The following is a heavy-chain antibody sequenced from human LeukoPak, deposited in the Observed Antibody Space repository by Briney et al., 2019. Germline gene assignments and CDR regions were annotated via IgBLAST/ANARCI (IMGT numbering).Heavy chain of an antibody. CDR3: ATPAVGWAYGSRWEWYFDY. Sequence: GASVKVSCKASGYTFTGYYMHWVRQAPGQGLEWMGWVNPNSGGTDYAQKFQGRVTMTRDTSISTAYMELSRLRSDDTALYYCATPAVGWAYGSRWEWYFDYWGQGTLVTVSS. V-gene: IGHV1-2*02. J-gene: IGHJ4*02. D-gene: IGHD6-19*01. CDR2: VNPNSGGT. CDR1: GYTFTGYY.